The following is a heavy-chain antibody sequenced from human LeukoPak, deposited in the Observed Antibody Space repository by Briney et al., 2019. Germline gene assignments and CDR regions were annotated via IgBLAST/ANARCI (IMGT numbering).Heavy chain of an antibody. V-gene: IGHV3-30-3*01. Sequence: PGGSLRLSCAASGFTFSSYAMHWVRQAPGKGLEWVAVISYDGSNKYYADSVKGRFTISRDNSKNTLYLQMNSLRAEDTAVYYCARGGSSSWYVGYWGQGTLVTVSS. D-gene: IGHD6-13*01. J-gene: IGHJ4*02. CDR3: ARGGSSSWYVGY. CDR1: GFTFSSYA. CDR2: ISYDGSNK.